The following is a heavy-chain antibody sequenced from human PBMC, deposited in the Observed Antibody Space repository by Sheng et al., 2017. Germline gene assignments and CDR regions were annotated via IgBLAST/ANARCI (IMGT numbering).Heavy chain of an antibody. V-gene: IGHV4-34*01. Sequence: QVQLQQWGAGLLKPSETLSLTCAVYGGSFSGYYWSWIRQPPGKGLEWIGEINHSGSTNYNPSLKSRVTISVDTSKNQFSLKLSSVTAADTAVYYCARGLRGFAFDIWGQGTMVTVSS. J-gene: IGHJ3*02. CDR3: ARGLRGFAFDI. CDR1: GGSFSGYY. CDR2: INHSGST. D-gene: IGHD5-12*01.